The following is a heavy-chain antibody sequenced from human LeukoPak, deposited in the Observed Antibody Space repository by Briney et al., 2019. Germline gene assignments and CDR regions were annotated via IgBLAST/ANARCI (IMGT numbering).Heavy chain of an antibody. Sequence: PGGSLRLSCAASGFTFSSYWMSWVRQAPGKGLEWVANIKQDGSEKYYVDSVKGRFTISRDNAKNSLYLQMNSLRAEDTAVYYCARDWGPYGDYLDYWGQGTLVTVSS. V-gene: IGHV3-7*01. CDR1: GFTFSSYW. J-gene: IGHJ4*02. CDR2: IKQDGSEK. D-gene: IGHD4-17*01. CDR3: ARDWGPYGDYLDY.